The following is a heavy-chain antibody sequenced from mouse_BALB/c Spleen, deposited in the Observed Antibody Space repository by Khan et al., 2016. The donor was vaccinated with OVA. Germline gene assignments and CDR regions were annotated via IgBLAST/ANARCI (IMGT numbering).Heavy chain of an antibody. CDR2: IDPHYGGI. J-gene: IGHJ1*01. CDR1: GYSFTGYN. CDR3: ARSTWYVDV. V-gene: IGHV1-39*01. Sequence: EVQLQQSGPELEKPGASVKISCKAFGYSFTGYNMNWVKQSNGKSLEWIGNIDPHYGGISYNQKFKGKATLTVDKSSNTAYMQLKSLTSEDSAVYYCARSTWYVDVWGAGTTVTVSS.